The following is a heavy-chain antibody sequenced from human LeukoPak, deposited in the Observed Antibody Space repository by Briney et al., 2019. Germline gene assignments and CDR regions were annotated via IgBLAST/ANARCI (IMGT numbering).Heavy chain of an antibody. V-gene: IGHV4-61*01. CDR1: GGSISSGNYY. J-gene: IGHJ4*02. CDR2: IYYSGST. Sequence: SETLSLTCTVSGGSISSGNYYWSWIRQPPGKGLEWIGYIYYSGSTNYNPSLKSRVTISVDTSKNQFSLQLNSVTPEDTAVYYCARDSGWYRFDSWGRGTLVIVSS. D-gene: IGHD6-19*01. CDR3: ARDSGWYRFDS.